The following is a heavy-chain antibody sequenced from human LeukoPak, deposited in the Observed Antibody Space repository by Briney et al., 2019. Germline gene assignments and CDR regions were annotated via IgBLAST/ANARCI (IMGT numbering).Heavy chain of an antibody. CDR3: AKSGLNRFDY. CDR2: ISGIGGGT. V-gene: IGHV3-23*01. J-gene: IGHJ4*02. CDR1: GFTFSSHA. D-gene: IGHD2-15*01. Sequence: GGSLRLSCAASGFTFSSHAMSWVRPAPGKGLEWVSAISGIGGGTYYADSVKGRFNNSRDNSKNPLYLQMNSLIAEDTAVYYCAKSGLNRFDYWGQGTLVSVSS.